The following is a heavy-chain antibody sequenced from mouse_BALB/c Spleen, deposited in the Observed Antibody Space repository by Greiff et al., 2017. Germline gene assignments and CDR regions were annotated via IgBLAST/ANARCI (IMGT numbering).Heavy chain of an antibody. Sequence: EVNVVESGGGLVKPGGSLKLSCAASGFTFSSYAMSWVRQTPEKRLEWVASISSGGSTYYPDSVKGRFTISRDNARSILYLQMSSLRSEDTAMYYCAREGTTVVEGYFDVWGAGTTVTVSS. CDR1: GFTFSSYA. CDR2: ISSGGST. D-gene: IGHD1-1*01. J-gene: IGHJ1*01. V-gene: IGHV5-6-5*01. CDR3: AREGTTVVEGYFDV.